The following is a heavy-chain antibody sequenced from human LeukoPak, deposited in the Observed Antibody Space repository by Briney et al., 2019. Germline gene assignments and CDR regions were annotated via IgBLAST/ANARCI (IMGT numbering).Heavy chain of an antibody. CDR1: GGSISSSSYY. J-gene: IGHJ6*02. CDR3: AREDREIAVAGPDYYYYYGMDV. CDR2: IYYSGST. D-gene: IGHD6-19*01. V-gene: IGHV4-39*07. Sequence: SETLSLTCTVSGGSISSSSYYWGWIRQPPGKGLEWIGSIYYSGSTYYNPSLKSRVTISVDTSKNQFSVKLSSVTAADTAVYYCAREDREIAVAGPDYYYYYGMDVWGQGTTVTVSS.